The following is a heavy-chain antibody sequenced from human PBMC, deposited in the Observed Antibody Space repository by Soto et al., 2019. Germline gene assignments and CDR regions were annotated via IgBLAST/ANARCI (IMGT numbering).Heavy chain of an antibody. D-gene: IGHD1-1*01. J-gene: IGHJ4*02. CDR1: GFTFSSYW. CDR2: IKQGGSEK. Sequence: GGSLRLSCAASGFTFSSYWMSWVRQAPGKGLEWVANIKQGGSEKYYVDSVKGRFTISGDNAKNSLYLQMNSLRAEDTAVYYCASLGTGTGIDYWGQGTLVTVSS. CDR3: ASLGTGTGIDY. V-gene: IGHV3-7*03.